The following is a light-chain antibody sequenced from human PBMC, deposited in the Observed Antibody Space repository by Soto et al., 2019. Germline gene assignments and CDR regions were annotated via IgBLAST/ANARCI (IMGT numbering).Light chain of an antibody. V-gene: IGLV1-44*01. CDR2: SNN. Sequence: HSALTQPPSASGTPGQRVTIPCYGNSSNIGSNTVNWYQQLPGTAPKLLIYSNNQRPSGVPDRFSGSKSGTSASLAISGLQSEDEAEYYCAACDDSLNGRDVFGTGTKVTVL. CDR1: SSNIGSNT. J-gene: IGLJ1*01. CDR3: AACDDSLNGRDV.